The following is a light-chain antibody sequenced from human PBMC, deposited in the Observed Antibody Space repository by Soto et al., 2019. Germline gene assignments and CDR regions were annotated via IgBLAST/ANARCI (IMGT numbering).Light chain of an antibody. CDR1: QSISNY. Sequence: DTQMTQSPSSLSASVGDRVTISCRASQSISNYLNWYQQKSGKAPTLLIHEATNLEAGVPSRFTGSRSGTEFTLTISSLQPEDIATYYCQQYHYLVFTFGQGTRLDIK. V-gene: IGKV1-33*01. CDR3: QQYHYLVFT. CDR2: EAT. J-gene: IGKJ5*01.